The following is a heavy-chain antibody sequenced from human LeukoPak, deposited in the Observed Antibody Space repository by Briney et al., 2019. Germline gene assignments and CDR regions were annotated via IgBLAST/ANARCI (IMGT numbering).Heavy chain of an antibody. J-gene: IGHJ4*02. CDR1: GFTFSTYW. D-gene: IGHD1-26*01. Sequence: GGSLRLSCAPSGFTFSTYWMTWIRQAPGKALEWVANIKQDGSEKYYVDSVKGRFTISTDNAKNSLFLQMNSLRAEDTAVYYCARGRYTGSYFNWGQGTLVTVSS. CDR2: IKQDGSEK. CDR3: ARGRYTGSYFN. V-gene: IGHV3-7*01.